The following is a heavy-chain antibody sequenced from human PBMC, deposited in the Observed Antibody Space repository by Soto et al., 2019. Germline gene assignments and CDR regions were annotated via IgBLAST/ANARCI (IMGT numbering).Heavy chain of an antibody. CDR1: GRSMSGYN. Sequence: QVQPQQWGARLLKPSETLSLTCAEYGRSMSGYNWSWLRRSPVRGLEWIGEIGPTGDTNYGPSFRSRGTVSVDTATYELSLRLTQVTAADTATYLFARNGVGFGFDIWGLGTMVSVSS. D-gene: IGHD3-10*01. CDR2: IGPTGDT. J-gene: IGHJ3*02. V-gene: IGHV4-34*02. CDR3: ARNGVGFGFDI.